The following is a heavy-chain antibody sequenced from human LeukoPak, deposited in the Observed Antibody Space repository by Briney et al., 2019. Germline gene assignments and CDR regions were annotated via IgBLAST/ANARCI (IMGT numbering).Heavy chain of an antibody. CDR3: VREGGRYGGYDLDY. Sequence: SQTLSLTCAISGDSVSSTGAAWNWISQSPSRGLEWLGRTHYRSKWSTDYATSVKGRINIYPDTSKNQFSLQLNSVTPEDTAVYYCVREGGRYGGYDLDYWGQGALVTVSS. J-gene: IGHJ4*02. CDR2: THYRSKWST. CDR1: GDSVSSTGAA. D-gene: IGHD5-12*01. V-gene: IGHV6-1*01.